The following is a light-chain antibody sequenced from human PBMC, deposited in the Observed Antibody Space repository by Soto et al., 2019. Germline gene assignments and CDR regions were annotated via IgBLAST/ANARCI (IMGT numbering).Light chain of an antibody. CDR2: DDS. CDR3: CSYAGSSTSWV. Sequence: QSALTQPASVSGSPGQSITISCTGTSSDAGNYNFVSWYQQHPGKAPKVIIYDDSTRPSGVSNRISGSKSGNTASFTISGLQAEDEADYYCCSYAGSSTSWVFGGGTQLTVL. J-gene: IGLJ3*02. V-gene: IGLV2-23*01. CDR1: SSDAGNYNF.